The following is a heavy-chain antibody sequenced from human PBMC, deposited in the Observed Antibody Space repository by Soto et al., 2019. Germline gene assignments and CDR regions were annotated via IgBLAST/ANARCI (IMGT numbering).Heavy chain of an antibody. D-gene: IGHD2-15*01. CDR3: AMETWWRLPI. CDR2: INPDGGDK. Sequence: VDSGGGLVQPGGSLRLSCGASGFAFTKEWMSWVRQAPGKGPEWVAKINPDGGDKTYVDSVRGRFTISRDNTKNLVYLQMNSLSDEDTAVYYGAMETWWRLPIWGQGTMVTVSS. J-gene: IGHJ3*02. V-gene: IGHV3-7*04. CDR1: GFAFTKEW.